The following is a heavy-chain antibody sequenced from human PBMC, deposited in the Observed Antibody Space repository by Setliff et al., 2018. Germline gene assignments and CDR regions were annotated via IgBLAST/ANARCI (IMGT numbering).Heavy chain of an antibody. V-gene: IGHV4-39*07. CDR3: ARDRFGVPAID. J-gene: IGHJ4*02. Sequence: SETLSLTCNVSGDSIRNYGHYWAWIRQPPGKGLEWIGYIYNTGITNYHPSLWGRVTISADTSKNQFSLNLRSVTAADTAVYFCARDRFGVPAIDWGQGILVTVSS. D-gene: IGHD3-16*01. CDR1: GDSIRNYGHY. CDR2: IYNTGIT.